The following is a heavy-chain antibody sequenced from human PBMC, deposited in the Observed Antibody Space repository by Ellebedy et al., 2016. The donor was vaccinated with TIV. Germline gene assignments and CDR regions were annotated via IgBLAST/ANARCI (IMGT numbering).Heavy chain of an antibody. J-gene: IGHJ4*02. V-gene: IGHV4-39*01. CDR2: ISVSRYT. D-gene: IGHD2/OR15-2a*01. CDR3: ARRTYFLFDS. Sequence: SETLSLTCIVSGDSISTSNSYWGWIRQPPGTGLEWIGSISVSRYTYYNPSLKSRVTMSLDTSKNQFSLRLTSVNAADTAVYFCARRTYFLFDSWGQGTLVTVSS. CDR1: GDSISTSNSY.